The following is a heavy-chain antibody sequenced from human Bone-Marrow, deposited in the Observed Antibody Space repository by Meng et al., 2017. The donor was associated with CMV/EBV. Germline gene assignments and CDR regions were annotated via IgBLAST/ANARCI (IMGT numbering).Heavy chain of an antibody. J-gene: IGHJ6*01. Sequence: ASVKVSCKASGYTFTSYYINWVRQATGQGLEWMGWMNPNSGKTGYAQKFQGRVTMTRNTSISTAYMELSSLGSEDTAVYYCARTSTNYYYYGMDVWGQGTTVTVSS. CDR1: GYTFTSYY. CDR2: MNPNSGKT. D-gene: IGHD1-1*01. V-gene: IGHV1-8*01. CDR3: ARTSTNYYYYGMDV.